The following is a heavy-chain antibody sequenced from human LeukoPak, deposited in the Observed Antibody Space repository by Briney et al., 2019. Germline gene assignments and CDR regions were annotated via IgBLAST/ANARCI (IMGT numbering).Heavy chain of an antibody. CDR1: GGTFSSYA. CDR3: ARDGHRLEPEPYFDY. D-gene: IGHD1-14*01. CDR2: IIPIFGIA. J-gene: IGHJ4*02. Sequence: ASVKVSCKASGGTFSSYAISWVRQAPGQGLEWMGRIIPIFGIANYAQKFQGRVTITADKSTSTAYMELSSLRSEDTAVYYCARDGHRLEPEPYFDYWGQGTLVTVSS. V-gene: IGHV1-69*04.